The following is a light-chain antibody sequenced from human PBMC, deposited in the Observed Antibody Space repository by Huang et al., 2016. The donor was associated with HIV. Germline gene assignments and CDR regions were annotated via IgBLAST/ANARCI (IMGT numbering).Light chain of an antibody. CDR1: QSVSNN. CDR2: GAS. Sequence: EMVMTQSPATLSVSPGERVTLSFRASQSVSNNLAWYQQKPGQAPRLLIYGASTRATCIPASFSGSGSGTEFTLTISGLHSEDFAVYYCQQYNNWPPNTFGQGTKLEIK. V-gene: IGKV3-15*01. J-gene: IGKJ2*01. CDR3: QQYNNWPPNT.